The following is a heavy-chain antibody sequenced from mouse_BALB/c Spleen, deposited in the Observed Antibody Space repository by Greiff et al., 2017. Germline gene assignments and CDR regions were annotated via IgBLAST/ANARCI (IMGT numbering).Heavy chain of an antibody. J-gene: IGHJ3*01. CDR2: ISYSGST. CDR1: GDSITSGY. Sequence: EVKVVESGPSLVKPSQTLSLTCSVTGDSITSGYWNWIRKFPGNKLEYMGYISYSGSTYYNPSLKSRISITRDTSKNQYYLQLNSVTTEDTATYYCARSHYYGSSPWFAYWGQGTLVTVSA. D-gene: IGHD1-1*01. CDR3: ARSHYYGSSPWFAY. V-gene: IGHV3-8*02.